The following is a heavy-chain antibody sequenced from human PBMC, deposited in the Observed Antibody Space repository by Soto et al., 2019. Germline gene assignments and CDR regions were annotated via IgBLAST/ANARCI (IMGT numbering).Heavy chain of an antibody. V-gene: IGHV4-59*01. J-gene: IGHJ4*02. D-gene: IGHD2-21*01. CDR1: GGSISSYY. Sequence: PSETLPLTCTVSGGSISSYYWSWIRQPPGKGLEWIGYVYYSGSTNYNPSLKSRVTISVDTSKNQFSLKLNSVTAADTAVYYCAREYSRPYYFDYWGQGTLVTVSS. CDR3: AREYSRPYYFDY. CDR2: VYYSGST.